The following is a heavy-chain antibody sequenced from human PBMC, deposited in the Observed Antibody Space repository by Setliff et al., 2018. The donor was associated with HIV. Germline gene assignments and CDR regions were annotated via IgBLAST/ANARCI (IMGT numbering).Heavy chain of an antibody. D-gene: IGHD6-13*01. J-gene: IGHJ4*02. Sequence: SETLSLTCTVSGGSISNSRYYWSWIRQPPGKGLEWIGSIYYSGSTNYNPSLKSRVTISVDTSKNQFSLKLSSVTAADTAVYYCARGSLYSSSSCFDYWGQGTLVTV. CDR2: IYYSGST. CDR3: ARGSLYSSSSCFDY. CDR1: GGSISNSRYY. V-gene: IGHV4-39*07.